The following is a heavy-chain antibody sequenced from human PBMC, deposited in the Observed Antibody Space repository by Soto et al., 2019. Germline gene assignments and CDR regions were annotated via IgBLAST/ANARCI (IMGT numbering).Heavy chain of an antibody. CDR3: AHQSGSGHYYYYYGMDV. J-gene: IGHJ6*02. CDR1: GFSLSTSGVG. Sequence: SGPTLVNPTQTLTLTCTFSGFSLSTSGVGVGWIRQPPGKALEWLALIYWNDDKRYSPSLKSRLTITKDTSKNQVVLTMTNMDPVDTATYYCAHQSGSGHYYYYYGMDVWGQGTTVTVSS. V-gene: IGHV2-5*01. CDR2: IYWNDDK. D-gene: IGHD1-26*01.